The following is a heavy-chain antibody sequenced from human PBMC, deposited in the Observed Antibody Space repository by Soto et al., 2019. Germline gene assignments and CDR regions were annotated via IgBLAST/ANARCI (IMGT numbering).Heavy chain of an antibody. CDR1: GESFSGHI. CDR3: ARGYYDNSANYRKTIFDY. D-gene: IGHD3-22*01. V-gene: IGHV4-34*01. CDR2: INHSGSA. J-gene: IGHJ4*02. Sequence: SETLSLTCAVYGESFSGHIWTWIRQTPGKGLQWIGQINHSGSASYNPSLKSRVTISVHTSNNQFSLKLGSVTAADTAVYYCARGYYDNSANYRKTIFDYWGQGALVTGSS.